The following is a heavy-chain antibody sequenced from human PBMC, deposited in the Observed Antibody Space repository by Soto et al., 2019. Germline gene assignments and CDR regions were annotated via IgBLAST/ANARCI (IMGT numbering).Heavy chain of an antibody. CDR1: GYSFTSYW. J-gene: IGHJ4*02. V-gene: IGHV5-51*01. CDR2: IYPGDSDT. D-gene: IGHD2-2*01. CDR3: ARHEDPYCSSTSCYPFDY. Sequence: PGESLKISCKGSGYSFTSYWIGWVRQMPGKGLEWMGIIYPGDSDTRYSPSFQGQVTISADKSISTAYLQWSSLRASDTAMYYCARHEDPYCSSTSCYPFDYWGQGTLVTVSS.